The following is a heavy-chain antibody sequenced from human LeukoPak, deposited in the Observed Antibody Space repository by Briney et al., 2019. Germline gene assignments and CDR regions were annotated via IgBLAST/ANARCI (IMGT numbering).Heavy chain of an antibody. D-gene: IGHD6-13*01. Sequence: GGSLRLSCAASGLTFSDYGMHWVRQAPGKGLEWVANIWYDGSNKYYADSVKGRFTISRDNSKNTLYLQMNSLRAEDTAVYYCAKSAPYSSSSAYDYWGQGTLVTVSS. J-gene: IGHJ4*02. CDR1: GLTFSDYG. CDR2: IWYDGSNK. V-gene: IGHV3-30*02. CDR3: AKSAPYSSSSAYDY.